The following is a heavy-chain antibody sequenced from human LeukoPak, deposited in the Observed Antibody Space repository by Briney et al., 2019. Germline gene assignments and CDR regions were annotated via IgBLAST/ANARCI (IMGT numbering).Heavy chain of an antibody. J-gene: IGHJ5*02. D-gene: IGHD3-22*01. CDR2: IIPIFGTA. CDR1: GGTFSSYA. V-gene: IGHV1-69*13. CDR3: ARVGRAFGYYDSSGYSNWFDP. Sequence: GASVKVSCKASGGTFSSYAISWVRQAPGQGLEWMGGIIPIFGTANYAQKFQGRVTITADESTSTAYMELSSLRSEDTAVYYCARVGRAFGYYDSSGYSNWFDPWGQGTLVTVSS.